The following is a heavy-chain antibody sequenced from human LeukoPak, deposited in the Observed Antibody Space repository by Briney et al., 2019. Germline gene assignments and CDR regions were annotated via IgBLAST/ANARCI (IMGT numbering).Heavy chain of an antibody. D-gene: IGHD6-13*01. CDR1: GYTFRSYG. Sequence: GASVKVSCQASGYTFRSYGITWVRQAPGQGLEWMGWINTNTGNPTYAQGFTGRFVFSLDTSVSTAYLQISSLKAEDTAVYYCAESRGSSHHLGVSGMDVWGQGTTVTVSS. CDR3: AESRGSSHHLGVSGMDV. CDR2: INTNTGNP. V-gene: IGHV7-4-1*02. J-gene: IGHJ6*02.